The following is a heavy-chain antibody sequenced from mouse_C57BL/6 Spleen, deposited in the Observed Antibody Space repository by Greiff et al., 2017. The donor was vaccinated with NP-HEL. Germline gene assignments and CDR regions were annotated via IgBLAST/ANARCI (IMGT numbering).Heavy chain of an antibody. CDR2: INPGSGGT. CDR1: GYAFTNYL. V-gene: IGHV1-54*01. D-gene: IGHD1-1*01. J-gene: IGHJ4*01. CDR3: ARYHYYGSSYVGAMDY. Sequence: QVQLQQSGAELVRPGTSVKVSCKASGYAFTNYLIEWVKQRPGQGLEWIGVINPGSGGTNYNEKFKGKATLTADKSSSTAYMQLSSLTSEDSAVYFCARYHYYGSSYVGAMDYWGQGTSVTVSS.